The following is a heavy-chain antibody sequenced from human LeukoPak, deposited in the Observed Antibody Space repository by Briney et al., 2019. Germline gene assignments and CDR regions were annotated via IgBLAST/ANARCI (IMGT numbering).Heavy chain of an antibody. CDR2: IYISVTT. CDR3: ARDLRFALTHEGAFDL. CDR1: GDSISSYY. D-gene: IGHD3-9*01. J-gene: IGHJ3*01. V-gene: IGHV4-4*07. Sequence: PSETLSLTCTVSGDSISSYYWSWIRQPAGKGLEWIGHIYISVTTNSNSSLKSRVTMSVDTSKDQFSLKLTSATAADTAIYYCARDLRFALTHEGAFDLWGQGTKVTVSS.